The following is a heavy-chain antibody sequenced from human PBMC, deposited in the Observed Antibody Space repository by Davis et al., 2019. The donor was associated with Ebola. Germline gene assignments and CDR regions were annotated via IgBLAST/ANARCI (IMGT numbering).Heavy chain of an antibody. CDR1: GFNFRTYS. CDR3: AREAGDYYGSGSYGWFDP. CDR2: IWYDGSNK. D-gene: IGHD3-10*01. Sequence: LSLTCVASGFNFRTYSMHWVRQAPGKGLEWVAVIWYDGSNKYYADSVKGRFTISRDNSKNTLYLQMNSLRAEDTAVYYCAREAGDYYGSGSYGWFDPWGQGTLVTVSS. J-gene: IGHJ5*02. V-gene: IGHV3-33*08.